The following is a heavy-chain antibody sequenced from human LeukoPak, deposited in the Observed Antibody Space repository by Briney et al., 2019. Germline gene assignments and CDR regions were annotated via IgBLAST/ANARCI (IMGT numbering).Heavy chain of an antibody. D-gene: IGHD3-22*01. CDR1: GGSISSSSYY. J-gene: IGHJ6*03. V-gene: IGHV4-39*01. CDR2: IYYSGST. Sequence: SETLSLTCTVSGGSISSSSYYWGWIRQPPGKGLEWIGSIYYSGSTYYNPSLKSRVTISVDTSKNQFSLKLSSVTAADTAVYYCARASGYYPAYYYYMDVWGKGTTVTVSS. CDR3: ARASGYYPAYYYYMDV.